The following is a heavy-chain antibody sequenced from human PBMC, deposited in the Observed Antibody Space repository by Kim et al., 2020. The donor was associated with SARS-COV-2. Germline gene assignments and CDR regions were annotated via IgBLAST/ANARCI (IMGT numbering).Heavy chain of an antibody. CDR2: IYYSGST. CDR3: ARHLIYGSGSPWFDP. J-gene: IGHJ5*02. D-gene: IGHD3-10*01. V-gene: IGHV4-39*01. CDR1: GGSISSSSYY. Sequence: SETLSLTCTVSGGSISSSSYYWGWIRQPPGKGLEWIGSIYYSGSTYYNPSLKSRVTISVDTSKNQFSLKLSSVTAADTAVYYCARHLIYGSGSPWFDPWGQGTLVTVSS.